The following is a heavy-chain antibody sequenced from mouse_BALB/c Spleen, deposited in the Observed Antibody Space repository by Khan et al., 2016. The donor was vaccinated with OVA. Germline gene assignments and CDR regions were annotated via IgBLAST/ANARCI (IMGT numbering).Heavy chain of an antibody. Sequence: EVELVESGGDLEKPGGSLKLSCAASGFTFSSYGMSWVRQTPDKRLEWVAIIISGDIYTYYPDSVQGRFTISRDNAKNTLYLQMSSLKSEDTAMYYCARQGYGGGFAYWGQGTLVTVSA. CDR2: IISGDIYT. CDR1: GFTFSSYG. J-gene: IGHJ3*01. CDR3: ARQGYGGGFAY. D-gene: IGHD1-1*01. V-gene: IGHV5-6*01.